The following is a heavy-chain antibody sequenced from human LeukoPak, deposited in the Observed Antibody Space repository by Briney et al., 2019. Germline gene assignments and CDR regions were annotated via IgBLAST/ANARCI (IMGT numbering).Heavy chain of an antibody. Sequence: SETLSLTCTVSGGSISSYYWSWIRQPPGKGLEWIGYIYYSGSTNYDPSLKSRVTISVDTSKNQFSLKLSSVTAADTAVYYCARRAAAGFDPWGQGTLVTVSS. V-gene: IGHV4-59*08. D-gene: IGHD6-13*01. CDR3: ARRAAAGFDP. CDR1: GGSISSYY. CDR2: IYYSGST. J-gene: IGHJ5*02.